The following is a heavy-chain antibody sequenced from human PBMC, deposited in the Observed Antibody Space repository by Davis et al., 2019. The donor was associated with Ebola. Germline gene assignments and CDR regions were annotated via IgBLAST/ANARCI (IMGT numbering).Heavy chain of an antibody. D-gene: IGHD2-2*01. CDR2: IYYSGST. V-gene: IGHV4-59*12. J-gene: IGHJ6*02. CDR1: GGSISSYY. CDR3: ARDIVVVPAAIHRYYYYGMDV. Sequence: SETLSLTCTVSGGSISSYYWSWIRQPPGKGLEWIGYIYYSGSTNYNPSLKSRVTISVDTSKNQFSLKLSSVTAADTAVYYCARDIVVVPAAIHRYYYYGMDVWGQGTTVTVSS.